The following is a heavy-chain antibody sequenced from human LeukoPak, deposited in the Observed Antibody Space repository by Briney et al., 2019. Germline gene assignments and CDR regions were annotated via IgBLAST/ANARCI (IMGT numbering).Heavy chain of an antibody. D-gene: IGHD3-10*01. CDR3: ARGRLLLWFGELFYY. V-gene: IGHV4-34*01. CDR1: GGSFSGCY. J-gene: IGHJ4*02. CDR2: INHSGST. Sequence: SETLSLTCAVYGGSFSGCYWSWIRQPPGKGLEWIGEINHSGSTNYNPSLKSRVTISVDTSKNQFSLKLSSVTAADTAVYYCARGRLLLWFGELFYYWGQGTLVTVSS.